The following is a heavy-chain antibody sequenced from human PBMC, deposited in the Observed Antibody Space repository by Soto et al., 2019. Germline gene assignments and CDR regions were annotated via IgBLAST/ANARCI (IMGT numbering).Heavy chain of an antibody. V-gene: IGHV3-33*01. J-gene: IGHJ4*02. D-gene: IGHD4-4*01. CDR3: AREVSNYAFDY. Sequence: QVQLVESRGGVVQPGRSLRLSCAASGFTFSSYGMHWVRQAPGKGLEWVAVIWYDGSNKYYADSVKGRFTIPRDNSKNTLYLQMKSLRAEDTAVYYCAREVSNYAFDYWGQGTLVTVSS. CDR1: GFTFSSYG. CDR2: IWYDGSNK.